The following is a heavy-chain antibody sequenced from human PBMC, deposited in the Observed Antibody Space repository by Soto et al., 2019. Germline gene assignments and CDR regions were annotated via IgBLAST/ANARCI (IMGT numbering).Heavy chain of an antibody. Sequence: PSETLSLTCTVSGGSISSYYWSWIRQPPGKGLEWIGYIYNSGSTNYNPSLKSRVTISVDTSKNQFSLKLSSVTAADTAVYYCARRWGDAFDFWGQGTMVTVSS. CDR1: GGSISSYY. J-gene: IGHJ3*01. CDR2: IYNSGST. V-gene: IGHV4-59*01. D-gene: IGHD1-26*01. CDR3: ARRWGDAFDF.